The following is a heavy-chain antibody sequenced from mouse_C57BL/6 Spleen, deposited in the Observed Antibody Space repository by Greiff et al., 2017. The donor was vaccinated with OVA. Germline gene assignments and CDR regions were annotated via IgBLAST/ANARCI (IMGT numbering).Heavy chain of an antibody. V-gene: IGHV1-18*01. Sequence: VQLKESGPELVKPGASVKIPCKASGYTFTDYNMDWVKQSHGKSLEWIGDINPNNGGTIYNQKFKGKATLTVDKSSSTAYMELRSLTSEDTAVYYCARNYDYDVWFAYWGQGTLVTVSA. CDR3: ARNYDYDVWFAY. J-gene: IGHJ3*01. D-gene: IGHD2-4*01. CDR2: INPNNGGT. CDR1: GYTFTDYN.